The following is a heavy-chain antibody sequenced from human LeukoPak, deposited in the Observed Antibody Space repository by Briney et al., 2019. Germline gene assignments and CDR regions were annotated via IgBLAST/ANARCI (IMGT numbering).Heavy chain of an antibody. CDR3: ARVVGASEYFQH. V-gene: IGHV1-2*06. CDR1: GYTFTGYY. CDR2: INPNSGGT. D-gene: IGHD1-26*01. Sequence: ASVKVSCKASGYTFTGYYMHWVRQAPGQGLEWMGRINPNSGGTNYAQKFQGRVTMTRDTSISTAYMELSRLRFDDTAVYYCARVVGASEYFQHWGQGTLVTVSS. J-gene: IGHJ1*01.